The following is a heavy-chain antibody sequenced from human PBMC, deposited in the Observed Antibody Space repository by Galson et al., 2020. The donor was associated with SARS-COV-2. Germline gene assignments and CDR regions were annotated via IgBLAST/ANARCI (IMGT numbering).Heavy chain of an antibody. J-gene: IGHJ4*02. V-gene: IGHV3-23*01. CDR3: AKDQSYYDILTGYDY. CDR2: ISGSGGST. Sequence: GESLKISCAASGFTFSSYAMSWVRQAPGKGLEWVSAISGSGGSTYYADSVKGRFTISRDNSKNTLYLQMNSLRAEDTAVYYCAKDQSYYDILTGYDYWGQGTLVTVSS. CDR1: GFTFSSYA. D-gene: IGHD3-9*01.